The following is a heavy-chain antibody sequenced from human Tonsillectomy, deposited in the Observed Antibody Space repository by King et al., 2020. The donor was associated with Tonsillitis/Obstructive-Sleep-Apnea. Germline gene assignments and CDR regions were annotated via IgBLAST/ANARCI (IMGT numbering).Heavy chain of an antibody. Sequence: VQLVESGGGLVKPGGSLRLSCAASGFTFNNYSLSWVRQAPGKGLEWVSFIDSSSRYIFSTDSLKGRFNISRDHAKNSRYLQMNSLRADDTAMYYCARGSLSYDAFDIWGQGTMVTVSS. CDR1: GFTFNNYS. J-gene: IGHJ3*02. D-gene: IGHD2-15*01. V-gene: IGHV3-21*01. CDR3: ARGSLSYDAFDI. CDR2: IDSSSRYI.